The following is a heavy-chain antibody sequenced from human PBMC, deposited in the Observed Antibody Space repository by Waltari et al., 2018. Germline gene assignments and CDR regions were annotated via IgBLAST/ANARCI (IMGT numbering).Heavy chain of an antibody. V-gene: IGHV5-51*01. J-gene: IGHJ4*02. CDR1: GYNFTIYW. CDR3: ARQREGIAVAGPFDY. D-gene: IGHD6-19*01. Sequence: EVQLVQSGAEVKKPGESLKISCKGSGYNFTIYWIGWVRQLPGKGLEWMGIIYPGDSDTTYSPSFQGQVTISADKSISTAYLQWSSLKASDTAMYYCARQREGIAVAGPFDYWGQGTLVTVSS. CDR2: IYPGDSDT.